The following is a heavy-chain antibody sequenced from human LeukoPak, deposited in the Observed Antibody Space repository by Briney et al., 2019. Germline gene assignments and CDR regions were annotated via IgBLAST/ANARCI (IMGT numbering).Heavy chain of an antibody. D-gene: IGHD5/OR15-5a*01. CDR3: VRQSEGLDY. Sequence: GGSLRLSCAASGFTFNTYTMHWVRQAPGKGLEWVAVMEQNESNKYYADSVRGRFTISRDNSKNTLYLQMSSLTAEDTAVYFCVRQSEGLDYWGQGTLVTVSS. J-gene: IGHJ4*02. V-gene: IGHV3-30-3*01. CDR2: MEQNESNK. CDR1: GFTFNTYT.